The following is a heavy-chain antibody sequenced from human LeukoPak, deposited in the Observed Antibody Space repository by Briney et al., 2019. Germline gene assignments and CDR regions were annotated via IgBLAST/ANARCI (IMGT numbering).Heavy chain of an antibody. V-gene: IGHV3-21*01. CDR3: ARGSRVPDAFDI. J-gene: IGHJ3*02. CDR1: GFTFSSYR. CDR2: ISSSSSYI. D-gene: IGHD6-6*01. Sequence: GGSLRLSCAASGFTFSSYRMNWVRQAPGKGLEWVSSISSSSSYIYSADSMKGRFTISRDNAKNSLYLQMNSLRAEDTAVYYCARGSRVPDAFDIWGQGTMVTVSS.